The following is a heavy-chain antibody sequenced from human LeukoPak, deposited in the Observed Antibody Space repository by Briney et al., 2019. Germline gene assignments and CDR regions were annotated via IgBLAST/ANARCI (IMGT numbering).Heavy chain of an antibody. CDR2: IYHSGST. V-gene: IGHV4-4*02. CDR3: ARGRPYNSGVPPWFDP. D-gene: IGHD6-19*01. J-gene: IGHJ5*02. CDR1: GDAISSNNW. Sequence: SETLSLTCAVSGDAISSNNWWSWVRQPPGKGLEWSGEIYHSGSTNYNPSLKSRVTISLDKSKKQFSLTMNSVTAADTALYYCARGRPYNSGVPPWFDPWGQGTLVTVSS.